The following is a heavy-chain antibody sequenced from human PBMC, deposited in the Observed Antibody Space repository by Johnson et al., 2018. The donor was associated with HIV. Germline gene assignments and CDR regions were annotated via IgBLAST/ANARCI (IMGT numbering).Heavy chain of an antibody. V-gene: IGHV3-53*01. Sequence: VQLVESGGGLIHPGGSLRLSCAASRFTVSSNYMSWVRQAPGRGLEWVSVIYSGGSTYYTDSVKGRFTVSRDNAENSLFLQMNSLRAEDTAVYYCATDYSDSGGYRLRPFDVWGQGTMVIVSS. CDR3: ATDYSDSGGYRLRPFDV. CDR2: IYSGGST. CDR1: RFTVSSNY. D-gene: IGHD3-22*01. J-gene: IGHJ3*01.